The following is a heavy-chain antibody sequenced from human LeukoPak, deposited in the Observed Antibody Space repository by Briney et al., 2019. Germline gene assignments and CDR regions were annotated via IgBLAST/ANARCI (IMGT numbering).Heavy chain of an antibody. J-gene: IGHJ4*02. V-gene: IGHV1-18*01. CDR2: ISAYNGNT. D-gene: IGHD3-22*01. CDR3: ARDPTYYDSSGYYPF. CDR1: GYTFTSYG. Sequence: ASVKVSCKAFGYTFTSYGISWVRQAPGQGLEWMGWISAYNGNTNYAQKLQGRVTMTTDTSTSTAYMELRSLRSDDTAVYYCARDPTYYDSSGYYPFWGQGTLVTVSS.